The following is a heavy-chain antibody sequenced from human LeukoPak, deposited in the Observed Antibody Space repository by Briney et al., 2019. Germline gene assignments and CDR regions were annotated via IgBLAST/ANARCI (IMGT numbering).Heavy chain of an antibody. J-gene: IGHJ4*02. CDR1: GGSISSGGYY. CDR2: IYTSGST. Sequence: SQTLSLTCTVSGGSISSGGYYWSWIRQHPGKGLEWIGYIYTSGSTNYNPSLKSRVTISVDTSKNQFSLKLSSVTAADTAVYYCARRRNYYDSSGYYYDYWGQGTLVTVSS. D-gene: IGHD3-22*01. CDR3: ARRRNYYDSSGYYYDY. V-gene: IGHV4-31*03.